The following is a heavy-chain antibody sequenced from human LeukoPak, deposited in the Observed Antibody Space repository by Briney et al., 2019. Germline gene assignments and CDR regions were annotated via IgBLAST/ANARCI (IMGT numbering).Heavy chain of an antibody. CDR2: IYYSGST. CDR1: GGSISSYY. CDR3: ARDPYGEHFDY. D-gene: IGHD3-10*01. Sequence: PSETLSLTCTVSGGSISSYYWSWIRQPPGKGLEWIGYIYYSGSTNYNPSLKSRVTISVDTSKNQFSLKLSSVTAADTAVYYCARDPYGEHFDYWGQGTLVTVSS. V-gene: IGHV4-59*01. J-gene: IGHJ4*02.